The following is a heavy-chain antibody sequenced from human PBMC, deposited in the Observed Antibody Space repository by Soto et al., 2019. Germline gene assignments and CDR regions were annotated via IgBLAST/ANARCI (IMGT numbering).Heavy chain of an antibody. CDR2: ISSSSSYI. V-gene: IGHV3-21*01. J-gene: IGHJ4*02. CDR3: ASSITMIVVTGVYFDY. D-gene: IGHD3-22*01. Sequence: PGGSLRLSCAASGFTFSSYSMNWVRQAPGKGLEWVSSISSSSSYIYYADSVKGRFTISRDNAKNSLYLQMNSLRAEDTAVYYCASSITMIVVTGVYFDYWGQGTLVTVSS. CDR1: GFTFSSYS.